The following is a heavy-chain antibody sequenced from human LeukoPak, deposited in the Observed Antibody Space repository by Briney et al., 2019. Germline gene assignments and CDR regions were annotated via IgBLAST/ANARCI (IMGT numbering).Heavy chain of an antibody. CDR3: ARENSRWFDY. V-gene: IGHV4-34*01. CDR2: INHSGST. J-gene: IGHJ4*02. CDR1: GGSFSGYY. D-gene: IGHD6-13*01. Sequence: PSETLSLTCAVYGGSFSGYYWSWIRQPPGKGLEWIGEINHSGSTNYNPSLKSRVTISVDTSKNQFSLKLSSVTAADTAVYYCARENSRWFDYWGQGTLVTVSS.